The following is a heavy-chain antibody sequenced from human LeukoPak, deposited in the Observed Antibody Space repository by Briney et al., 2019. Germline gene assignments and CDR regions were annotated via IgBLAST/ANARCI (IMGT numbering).Heavy chain of an antibody. CDR1: GGSFSGYY. CDR3: ASSYYYDSSGYYYKFDY. Sequence: SETLSLTCAVYGGSFSGYYWSWIRQPPGKGLEWIGYIYYSGSTNYNPSLKSRVTISVDTSKNQFSLKLSSVTAADTAVYYCASSYYYDSSGYYYKFDYWGQGTLVTVSS. D-gene: IGHD3-22*01. J-gene: IGHJ4*02. V-gene: IGHV4-59*01. CDR2: IYYSGST.